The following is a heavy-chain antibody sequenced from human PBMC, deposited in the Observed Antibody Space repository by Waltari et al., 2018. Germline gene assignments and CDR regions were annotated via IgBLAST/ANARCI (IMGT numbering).Heavy chain of an antibody. CDR2: MSYDGFSK. CDR3: GREGGTSGYSGYLDT. V-gene: IGHV3-30*01. CDR1: AFNYRGTI. J-gene: IGHJ4*02. D-gene: IGHD2-15*01. Sequence: QVQLVESGGGVVQPGRCLRLSGPASAFNYRGTIIHWVRQAPDKGLDWVAAMSYDGFSKYYADSVKGRFSIGRDDSQNTVYLQANSLTTEDTAVYYCGREGGTSGYSGYLDTWGQGTLVTVSS.